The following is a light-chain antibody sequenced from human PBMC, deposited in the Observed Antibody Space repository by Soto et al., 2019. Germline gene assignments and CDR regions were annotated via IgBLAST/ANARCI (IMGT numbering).Light chain of an antibody. Sequence: DIVLTQSPGTLSLSPGERASLSCRASQSVSSGHLAWYQQKPGQAPRLLIYGASSRATGIPDRFSGSGSGTDFTLTISRLVPEDYAVYYCQQYGHSLWTFGQGTKVEIK. V-gene: IGKV3-20*01. CDR1: QSVSSGH. CDR3: QQYGHSLWT. CDR2: GAS. J-gene: IGKJ1*01.